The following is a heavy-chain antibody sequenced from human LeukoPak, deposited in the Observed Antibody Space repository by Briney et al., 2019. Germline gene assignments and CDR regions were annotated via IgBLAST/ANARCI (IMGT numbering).Heavy chain of an antibody. J-gene: IGHJ4*02. Sequence: ASVKVSCKASGYIFTSYAMHWVRQAPGQRFEWMGWINAGNGNTKYSQKFQGRVTITRDTSASTAYMELSSLRSEDTAVYYCAGDAKTAAFDYWGQGTLVTVSS. CDR1: GYIFTSYA. V-gene: IGHV1-3*01. CDR2: INAGNGNT. D-gene: IGHD2-21*02. CDR3: AGDAKTAAFDY.